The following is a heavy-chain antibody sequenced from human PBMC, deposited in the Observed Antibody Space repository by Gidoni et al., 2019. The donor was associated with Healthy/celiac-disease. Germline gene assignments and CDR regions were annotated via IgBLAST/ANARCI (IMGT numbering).Heavy chain of an antibody. CDR3: ATQYSSSFGHYYFDY. CDR2: IYPGDSDT. D-gene: IGHD6-6*01. V-gene: IGHV5-51*01. Sequence: EVQLVQSGAEVTKPGESLKISCKGSGYSFTSYWFGWVRQMPGKGLEWMGIIYPGDSDTRYSPSFQGQVTISADKSISTAYLQWSSLKASDTAMYYCATQYSSSFGHYYFDYWGQGTLVTVSS. CDR1: GYSFTSYW. J-gene: IGHJ4*02.